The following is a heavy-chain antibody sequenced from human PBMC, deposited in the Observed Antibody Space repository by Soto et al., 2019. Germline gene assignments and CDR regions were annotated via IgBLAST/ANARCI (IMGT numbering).Heavy chain of an antibody. CDR1: GGTFSSYA. Sequence: ASVKVSCKASGGTFSSYAISWVRQAPGQGLEWMGMINPSGGSTTYAQKFQGRVTVTRDTSTSTVYMELNSLRSEDTAVYYCARDLSSTRYFDYWGQGTLVTVSS. V-gene: IGHV1-46*01. J-gene: IGHJ4*02. CDR2: INPSGGST. CDR3: ARDLSSTRYFDY. D-gene: IGHD6-6*01.